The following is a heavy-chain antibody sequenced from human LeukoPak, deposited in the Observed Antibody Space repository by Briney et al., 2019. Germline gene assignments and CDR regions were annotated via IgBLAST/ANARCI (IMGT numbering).Heavy chain of an antibody. CDR2: ISYDGSNK. J-gene: IGHJ3*02. V-gene: IGHV3-30*03. Sequence: GGSLRLSCAASGFTVSSNYMSWVRQAPGKGLEWVAVISYDGSNKYYADSVKGRFTISRDNSKNTLYLQMNSLRAEDTAVYYCARGYSGYENDAFDIWGQGTMVTVSS. D-gene: IGHD5-12*01. CDR3: ARGYSGYENDAFDI. CDR1: GFTVSSNY.